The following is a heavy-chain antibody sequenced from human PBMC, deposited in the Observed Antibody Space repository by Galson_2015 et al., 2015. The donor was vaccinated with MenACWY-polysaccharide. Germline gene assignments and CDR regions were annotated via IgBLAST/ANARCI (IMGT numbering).Heavy chain of an antibody. CDR1: GGSISSSY. V-gene: IGHV4-4*07. Sequence: SETLSLTCTVSGGSISSSYWSWIRQPAGEGLEWIGRIYTSGSTNYNPSLKSRVTMSVDTSKNQFSLKLSSVTAADTAVYYCASLQLWFGEYRFDPWGQGTLVTVSS. CDR2: IYTSGST. D-gene: IGHD3-10*01. J-gene: IGHJ5*02. CDR3: ASLQLWFGEYRFDP.